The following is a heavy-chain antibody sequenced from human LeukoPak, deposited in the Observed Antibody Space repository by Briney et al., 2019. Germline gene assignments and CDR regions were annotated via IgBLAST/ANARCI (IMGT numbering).Heavy chain of an antibody. D-gene: IGHD2/OR15-2a*01. CDR3: ARGPLVGTTNYYFDY. V-gene: IGHV3-13*01. J-gene: IGHJ4*02. CDR1: GFTFSSYD. CDR2: IGTVGDT. Sequence: GGSLRLSCAASGFTFSSYDMHWVRQATGKGLEWVSVIGTVGDTYYSDSVKGQFTISRENAKNCLYLQMNSLRVGDTAVYYCARGPLVGTTNYYFDYWGQGTLVTVSS.